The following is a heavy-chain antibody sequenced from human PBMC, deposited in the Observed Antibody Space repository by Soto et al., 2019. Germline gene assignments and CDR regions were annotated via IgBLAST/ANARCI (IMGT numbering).Heavy chain of an antibody. V-gene: IGHV3-30*18. D-gene: IGHD1-26*01. J-gene: IGHJ6*02. Sequence: QVQLVESGGGVVQPGTSLRLSCAASGFTFKTHAMHWVRQAPGQGLEWLAVIAYDGNEKFYADSVKGRFTISRDNSKNALYLQINTLRHEDTAVYYCGKDVGDYVPYYYGVDVWGQGTTVTGSS. CDR2: IAYDGNEK. CDR3: GKDVGDYVPYYYGVDV. CDR1: GFTFKTHA.